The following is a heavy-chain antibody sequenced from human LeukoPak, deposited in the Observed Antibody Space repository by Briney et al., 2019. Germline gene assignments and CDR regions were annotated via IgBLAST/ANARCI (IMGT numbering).Heavy chain of an antibody. Sequence: GGSLRLSCAASGFTFSSYAMHWVRQAPGKGLEWVAVISYDGSNKYYADSVKGRFTISKDNAKNSLYLQMNGLRAEDTALYHCARNNGMDVWGQGTTVIVSS. J-gene: IGHJ6*02. V-gene: IGHV3-30*04. CDR3: ARNNGMDV. CDR1: GFTFSSYA. CDR2: ISYDGSNK.